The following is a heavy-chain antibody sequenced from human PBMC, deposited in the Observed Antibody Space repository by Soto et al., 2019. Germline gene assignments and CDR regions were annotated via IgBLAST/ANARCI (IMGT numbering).Heavy chain of an antibody. CDR3: AREGGAAAGTYYYYMDV. V-gene: IGHV1-69*08. CDR1: GGTFSSYT. CDR2: IIPILGIA. D-gene: IGHD6-13*01. J-gene: IGHJ6*03. Sequence: QVQLVQSGAEVKKPGSSVKVSCKASGGTFSSYTISWVRQAPGQGLEWMGRIIPILGIANYAQKFQGRVTITADKPTSTAYMELSSLRSEDTAVYYCAREGGAAAGTYYYYMDVWGKGTTVTVSS.